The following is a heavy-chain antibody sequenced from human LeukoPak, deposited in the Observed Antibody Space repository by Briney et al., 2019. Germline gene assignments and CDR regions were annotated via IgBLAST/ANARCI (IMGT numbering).Heavy chain of an antibody. V-gene: IGHV3-30*18. CDR1: GFTFSSYG. J-gene: IGHJ4*02. Sequence: GGSLRLSCAASGFTFSSYGMHWVRQAPGKGLEWVAVISYDGSNKYYADSVKGRFTISRDNSKNTLYLQMNSLRAEGTAVYYCAKDVYGSGNWGQGTLVTVSS. CDR3: AKDVYGSGN. CDR2: ISYDGSNK. D-gene: IGHD3-10*01.